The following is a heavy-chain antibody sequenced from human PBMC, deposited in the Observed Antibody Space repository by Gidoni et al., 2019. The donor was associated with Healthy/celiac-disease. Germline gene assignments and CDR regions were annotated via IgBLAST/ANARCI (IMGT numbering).Heavy chain of an antibody. CDR3: ARVGGEGVEITFGGNYLLSGAFDI. Sequence: QVQLQQSGPGLVKPSQTLSLTCAISGDSVSSNSAAWNWISQSPSRGLEWLGRTYYRSKWNNDYAVSVKSRIIINPDTSKNQFSLQLNSVTPEDTAVYYCARVGGEGVEITFGGNYLLSGAFDIWGKGTMVSVSS. CDR1: GDSVSSNSAA. J-gene: IGHJ3*02. CDR2: TYYRSKWNN. D-gene: IGHD3-16*01. V-gene: IGHV6-1*01.